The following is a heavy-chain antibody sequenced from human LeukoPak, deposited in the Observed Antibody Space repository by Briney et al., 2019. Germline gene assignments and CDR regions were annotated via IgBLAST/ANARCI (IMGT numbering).Heavy chain of an antibody. V-gene: IGHV1-69*13. Sequence: SVKVSCKASGGTFSSYAISWVRQAPGQGLEWMGGIIPICGTANYAQKFQGRVTITADESTSTAYMELSSLRSEDTAVYYCARDPNYYGSGRPNAFDIWGQGTMVTVSS. J-gene: IGHJ3*02. CDR3: ARDPNYYGSGRPNAFDI. CDR1: GGTFSSYA. D-gene: IGHD3-10*01. CDR2: IIPICGTA.